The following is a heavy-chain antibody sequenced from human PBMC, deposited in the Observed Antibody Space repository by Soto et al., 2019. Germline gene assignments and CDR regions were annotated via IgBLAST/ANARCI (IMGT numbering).Heavy chain of an antibody. D-gene: IGHD2-2*01. V-gene: IGHV3-15*01. CDR1: GITFSNAW. J-gene: IGHJ6*02. Sequence: PGGSLRLSCAASGITFSNAWMTWVRQAPGKGLEWVGRIKSITDGWTTDYAAPVKGRFTISRDDSKDTLYLQMNNLRTEDTAVYHCTTDSADIVVVPATFGMDVWGQGTTVTVSS. CDR3: TTDSADIVVVPATFGMDV. CDR2: IKSITDGWTT.